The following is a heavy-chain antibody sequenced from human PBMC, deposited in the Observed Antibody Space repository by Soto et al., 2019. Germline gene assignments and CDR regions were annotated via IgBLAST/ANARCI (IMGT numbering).Heavy chain of an antibody. J-gene: IGHJ4*02. V-gene: IGHV3-9*01. CDR1: GFTFDDYA. CDR3: AKDMGYSRSWLDS. D-gene: IGHD6-13*01. CDR2: INWNSGSM. Sequence: PGGSLRLSCAASGFTFDDYAMHWVRQAPGKGLEWVSVINWNSGSMGYADSVKGRFTVSRDNAKNSLYLQMNSLRPEDAAWYYCAKDMGYSRSWLDSWGQGTLVTVSS.